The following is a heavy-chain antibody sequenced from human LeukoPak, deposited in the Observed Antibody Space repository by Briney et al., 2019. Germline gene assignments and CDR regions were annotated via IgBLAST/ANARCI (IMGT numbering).Heavy chain of an antibody. CDR3: ARGSDKRSRYFRYYYGMDV. CDR2: IWYDGSNK. CDR1: GFTFSSYG. V-gene: IGHV3-33*01. D-gene: IGHD6-13*01. Sequence: GGSLRLSCAASGFTFSSYGMHWVRQAPGKGLEWEAVIWYDGSNKYYADSVKGRFTISRDNSKNTLYLQMNSLRAEDTAVYYCARGSDKRSRYFRYYYGMDVWGQGTTVTVSS. J-gene: IGHJ6*02.